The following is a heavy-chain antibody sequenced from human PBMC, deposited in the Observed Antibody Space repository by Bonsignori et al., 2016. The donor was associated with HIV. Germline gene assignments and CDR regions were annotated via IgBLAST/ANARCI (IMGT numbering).Heavy chain of an antibody. V-gene: IGHV1-2*02. CDR2: INPQSGSA. J-gene: IGHJ4*02. CDR3: ARDRKWELFMQQ. Sequence: WVRQAPGQGLEWMGWINPQSGSAQYAQKFQGRVTMTRDTSISTAYMELSRLKSDDTAVYYCARDRKWELFMQQWGQGTLVTVSS. D-gene: IGHD1-26*01.